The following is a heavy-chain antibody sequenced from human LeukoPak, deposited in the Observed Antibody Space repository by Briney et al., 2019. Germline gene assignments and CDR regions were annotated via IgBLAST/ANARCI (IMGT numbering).Heavy chain of an antibody. D-gene: IGHD6-19*01. CDR3: ARGRSSGWIGDY. J-gene: IGHJ4*02. CDR2: ISSSSSYI. Sequence: GGSLRLSCAASGFTFSSYSMNWVRQAPGKGLEWVSSISSSSSYIYYADSLKGRFPISRDIAKNSLYLQMNSLRAEDTAVYYCARGRSSGWIGDYWGQGTLVTVSS. V-gene: IGHV3-21*01. CDR1: GFTFSSYS.